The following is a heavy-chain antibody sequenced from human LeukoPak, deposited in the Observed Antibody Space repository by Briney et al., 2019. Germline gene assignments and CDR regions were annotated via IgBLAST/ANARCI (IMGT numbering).Heavy chain of an antibody. D-gene: IGHD1-26*01. CDR3: VRLRWELMAPYFDY. J-gene: IGHJ4*02. CDR1: TDSTNTYY. V-gene: IGHV4-59*01. Sequence: PSETLSLTCSVSTDSTNTYYWSWIRQSPGKGLEWIGHIYHSGSTDYNRSFKSRVTISIDMSKREFSLKLTSVTVADTAMYYCVRLRWELMAPYFDYWGQGAFVIVSS. CDR2: IYHSGST.